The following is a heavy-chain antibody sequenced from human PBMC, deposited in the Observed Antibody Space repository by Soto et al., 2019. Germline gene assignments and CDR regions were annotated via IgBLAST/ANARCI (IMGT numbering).Heavy chain of an antibody. CDR2: VTWNSNNI. Sequence: PGGSLRLSCSASGFTFDNYAMHWVRQVPGKGLEWVSGVTWNSNNIDYADSVKGRSTISRDNAKNSLYLQMNSLRVEDTALYYCAKDIGYRYGPFDYWGQGTLVTVSS. D-gene: IGHD5-18*01. CDR3: AKDIGYRYGPFDY. V-gene: IGHV3-9*01. J-gene: IGHJ4*02. CDR1: GFTFDNYA.